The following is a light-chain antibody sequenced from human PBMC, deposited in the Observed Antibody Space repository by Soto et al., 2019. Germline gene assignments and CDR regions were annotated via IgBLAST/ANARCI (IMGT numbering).Light chain of an antibody. CDR1: QSLSNSF. V-gene: IGKV3-20*01. J-gene: IGKJ5*01. CDR3: QQYGTSEII. Sequence: IVLTQSPVTLSLSPCGRATLSCRASQSLSNSFIAWYQQKPGQAPRLLIYDTSSRATGIPDRFSGSGSGTDFTLTISRLEPEDFSVFYCQQYGTSEIIFGQGTRLEIK. CDR2: DTS.